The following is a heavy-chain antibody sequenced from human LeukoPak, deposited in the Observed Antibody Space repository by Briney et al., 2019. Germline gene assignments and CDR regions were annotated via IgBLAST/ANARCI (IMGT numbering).Heavy chain of an antibody. D-gene: IGHD5-18*01. CDR2: ISSSSSYT. J-gene: IGHJ4*02. CDR3: ARIRASYSYGLDY. CDR1: GFTFSNYA. V-gene: IGHV3-11*03. Sequence: GGSLRLSCAASGFTFSNYAMSWVRQAPGKGLEWVSYISSSSSYTNYADSVKGRFTISRDNAKNSLYLQMNSLRAEDTAVYYCARIRASYSYGLDYWGQGTLVTVSS.